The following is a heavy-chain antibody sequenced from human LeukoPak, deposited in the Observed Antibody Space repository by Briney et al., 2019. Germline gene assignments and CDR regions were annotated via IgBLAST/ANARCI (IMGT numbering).Heavy chain of an antibody. D-gene: IGHD1-26*01. CDR3: ARRLVGATNTFDY. Sequence: GEPLKISSKGSGYSSTSYWTGWVRQLPGKGLEGMGSIYPGDSDTRYRTSSQAQATISAANPISTAYLRWSTLKASDTAMYYCARRLVGATNTFDYWGQGTLVTVSS. CDR2: IYPGDSDT. CDR1: GYSSTSYW. V-gene: IGHV5-51*04. J-gene: IGHJ4*02.